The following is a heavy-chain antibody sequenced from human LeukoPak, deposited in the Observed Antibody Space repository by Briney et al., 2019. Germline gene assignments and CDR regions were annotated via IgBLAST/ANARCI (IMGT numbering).Heavy chain of an antibody. CDR3: ARSLFTDSGYDSLGY. D-gene: IGHD5-12*01. Sequence: GGSLRLSCAASGFTFSSCWMCWVRQAPGKGLIWVSRINSDGSRTNYADSVKGRFTISRDNAKNTLYLEMNSLRAEDTAVYYCARSLFTDSGYDSLGYWGQGTLVTVSS. CDR1: GFTFSSCW. CDR2: INSDGSRT. V-gene: IGHV3-74*01. J-gene: IGHJ4*02.